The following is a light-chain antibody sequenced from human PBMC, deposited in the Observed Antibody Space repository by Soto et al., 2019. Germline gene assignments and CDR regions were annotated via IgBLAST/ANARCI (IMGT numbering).Light chain of an antibody. CDR1: QSVSSSY. V-gene: IGKV3-20*01. CDR3: QQYGSLPWT. J-gene: IGKJ1*01. CDR2: GAS. Sequence: EIVLTQSPGTLSLSPGERATLSCRASQSVSSSYLAWYQQKLGQAPRLLIYGASSRATGIPDRFSGSGSGTDFTLTISRLEPEDLAVYYWQQYGSLPWTFGQGTKVEIK.